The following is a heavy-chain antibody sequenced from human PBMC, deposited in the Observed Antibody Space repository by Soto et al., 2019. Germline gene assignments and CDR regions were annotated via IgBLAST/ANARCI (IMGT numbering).Heavy chain of an antibody. Sequence: EVQLVESGGGLVQPGGSLRLSCAASGFSLSDYWMHWVRQAPGEGLVWLSRITRDGSSTNYADSVKGRFTISRDNAKNTLYLQVNSLRGEDPAVYYCARGANGYYYFDYWGQGTLVTVS. CDR1: GFSLSDYW. V-gene: IGHV3-74*01. J-gene: IGHJ4*02. D-gene: IGHD5-18*01. CDR2: ITRDGSST. CDR3: ARGANGYYYFDY.